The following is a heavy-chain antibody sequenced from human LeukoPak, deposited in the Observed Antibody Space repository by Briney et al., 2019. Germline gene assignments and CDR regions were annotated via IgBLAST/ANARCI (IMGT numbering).Heavy chain of an antibody. J-gene: IGHJ4*02. Sequence: SETLSFTCTVSGGSISSYYWSWIRQPPGKGLEWIGYIYYSGSTNYNPSLKSRVTISVDTSKNQFSLKLSSVTAADTAVYYCARGSAALDYWGQGTLVTVSS. CDR2: IYYSGST. V-gene: IGHV4-59*01. CDR3: ARGSAALDY. D-gene: IGHD6-13*01. CDR1: GGSISSYY.